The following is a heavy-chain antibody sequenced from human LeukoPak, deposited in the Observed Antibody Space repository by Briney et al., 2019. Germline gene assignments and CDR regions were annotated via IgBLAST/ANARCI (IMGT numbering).Heavy chain of an antibody. V-gene: IGHV4-31*03. CDR3: AREPSLYSGSYIDY. D-gene: IGHD1-26*01. CDR1: GGSISSGGYY. J-gene: IGHJ4*02. Sequence: PSQTLSLTCTVSGGSISSGGYYWSWIRQHPGKGLEWIGYIYYSGSTYYNPSLKSRVTISVDTPKNQFSLKLSSVTAADTAVYYCAREPSLYSGSYIDYWGQGTLVTVSS. CDR2: IYYSGST.